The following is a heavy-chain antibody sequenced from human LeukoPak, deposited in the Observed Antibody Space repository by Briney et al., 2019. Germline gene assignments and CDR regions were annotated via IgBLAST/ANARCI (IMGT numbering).Heavy chain of an antibody. V-gene: IGHV3-20*04. Sequence: GRSLRLSCAASGFTFDDYAMHWVRHAPGKGLEWVSGINWNGGSTGYADSVKGRFTISRDNAKNSLYLQMNSLRDEDTALYYCAREPTITGTLDAFDIWGQGTMVTVSS. CDR3: AREPTITGTLDAFDI. CDR1: GFTFDDYA. J-gene: IGHJ3*02. CDR2: INWNGGST. D-gene: IGHD1-7*01.